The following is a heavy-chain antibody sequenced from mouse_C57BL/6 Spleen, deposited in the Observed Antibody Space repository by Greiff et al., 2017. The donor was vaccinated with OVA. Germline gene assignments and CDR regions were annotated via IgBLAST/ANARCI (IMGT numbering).Heavy chain of an antibody. CDR3: ARDYYGSSGFAY. Sequence: EVQLVESGGGLVQPGGSLKLSCAASGFTFSDYGMAWVRQAPRKGPEWVAFISNLAYSIYYADTVTGRFTISREKAKNTLYLEMSSLRSEDTAVYYCARDYYGSSGFAYWGQGTLVTVSA. J-gene: IGHJ3*01. D-gene: IGHD1-1*01. V-gene: IGHV5-15*01. CDR1: GFTFSDYG. CDR2: ISNLAYSI.